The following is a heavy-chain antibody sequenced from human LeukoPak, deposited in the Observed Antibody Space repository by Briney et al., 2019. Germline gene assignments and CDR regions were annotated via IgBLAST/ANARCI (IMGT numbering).Heavy chain of an antibody. CDR3: TTEGCSGACFDY. V-gene: IGHV3-15*01. J-gene: IGHJ4*02. CDR2: IKSKTDGGTT. CDR1: GFTFSNAW. Sequence: GGSLRLSCAASGFTFSNAWMSWVGQAPGKGLEWVGRIKSKTDGGTTDYAALVKGTFTISRDDSKNTLYLQMNSLNTEATAVYYCTTEGCSGACFDYWGQGALVTVSS. D-gene: IGHD2-15*01.